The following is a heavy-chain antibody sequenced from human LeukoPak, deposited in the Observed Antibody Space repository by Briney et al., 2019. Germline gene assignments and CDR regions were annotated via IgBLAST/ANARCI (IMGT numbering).Heavy chain of an antibody. V-gene: IGHV3-53*01. CDR3: ARSHPWGMNYYYYYGMDV. D-gene: IGHD2-8*02. J-gene: IGHJ6*02. CDR1: GFTVSSNY. Sequence: GGSLRLSCAASGFTVSSNYMSWVRQAPGKGLEWVSVIYSGGSTYYADSVKGRFTISRDNSKNTLYLQMNSLRAEDTAVYYCARSHPWGMNYYYYYGMDVWGQGTTVTVSS. CDR2: IYSGGST.